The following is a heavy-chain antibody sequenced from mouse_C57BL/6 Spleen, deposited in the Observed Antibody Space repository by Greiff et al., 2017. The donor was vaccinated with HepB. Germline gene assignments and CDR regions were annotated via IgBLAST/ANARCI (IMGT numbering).Heavy chain of an antibody. V-gene: IGHV14-2*01. CDR3: ASPSAYYRNYEAMDY. J-gene: IGHJ4*01. CDR2: IDPEDGET. D-gene: IGHD2-5*01. CDR1: GFNIKDYY. Sequence: EVKLMESGAELVKPGASVKLSCTASGFNIKDYYMHWVKQRTEQGLEWIGRIDPEDGETKYAPKFQGKATITADTSSNTAYLQLSSLTSEDTAVYYCASPSAYYRNYEAMDYWGQGTSVTVSS.